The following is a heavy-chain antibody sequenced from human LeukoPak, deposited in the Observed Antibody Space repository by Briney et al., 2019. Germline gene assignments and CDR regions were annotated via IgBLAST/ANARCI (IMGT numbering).Heavy chain of an antibody. Sequence: GGSLRLSCAAPGFRSRNPWMDCVPRAPGKGLEWVGRIKSKADGGTTHYAAPVKGRFTISRDDSRNTLYLQMNSLKTENTAVDYCTRENRHSSGRYGAVVICGQGRMVTVSS. J-gene: IGHJ3*02. D-gene: IGHD6-19*01. V-gene: IGHV3-15*01. CDR1: GFRSRNPW. CDR3: TRENRHSSGRYGAVVI. CDR2: IKSKADGGTT.